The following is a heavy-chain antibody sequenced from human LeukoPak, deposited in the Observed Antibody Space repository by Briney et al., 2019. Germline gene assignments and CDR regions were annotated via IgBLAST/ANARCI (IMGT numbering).Heavy chain of an antibody. CDR3: AKEGDTALVTGYFDL. Sequence: SVKVSCKDSGGTFCSYVISWVRQAPGQGLEWMGGIIPIFGTAHYAQKFQGRLTITADESTSTVYMEMSSLRSEDTAMYYCAKEGDTALVTGYFDLWGRGTLVTVSA. J-gene: IGHJ2*01. V-gene: IGHV1-69*01. CDR1: GGTFCSYV. CDR2: IIPIFGTA. D-gene: IGHD5-18*01.